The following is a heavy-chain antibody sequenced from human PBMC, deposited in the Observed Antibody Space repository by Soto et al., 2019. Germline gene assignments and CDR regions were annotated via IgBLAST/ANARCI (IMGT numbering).Heavy chain of an antibody. Sequence: ASGKVSCKASGYTFTGYYMHWVRQAPGQGLEWMGWINPNSGGTNYAQKFQGWVTMTRDTSISTAYMELSRLRSDDTAVYYCARDLNDILTGDPLDYYYGMDVWGQGTTVTVSS. V-gene: IGHV1-2*04. CDR2: INPNSGGT. D-gene: IGHD3-9*01. J-gene: IGHJ6*02. CDR3: ARDLNDILTGDPLDYYYGMDV. CDR1: GYTFTGYY.